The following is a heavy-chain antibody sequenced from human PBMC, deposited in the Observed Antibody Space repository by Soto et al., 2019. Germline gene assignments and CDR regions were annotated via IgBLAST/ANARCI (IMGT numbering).Heavy chain of an antibody. J-gene: IGHJ6*02. CDR2: NYYSGIT. D-gene: IGHD6-6*01. CDR3: ARGSSIAGLYYGMDV. CDR1: GGSISSGGYY. Sequence: QVQLQESGPGLVKPSQTLSLTCTVSGGSISSGGYYWTWIRQHPGKGLEWIGYNYYSGITYYNPSLKSRVPXSXAXSXXQFSLKLSSVTAADTAVYYCARGSSIAGLYYGMDVWGQGTTVTVSS. V-gene: IGHV4-31*03.